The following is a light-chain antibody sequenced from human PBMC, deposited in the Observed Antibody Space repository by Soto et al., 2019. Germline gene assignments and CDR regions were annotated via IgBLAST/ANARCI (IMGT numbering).Light chain of an antibody. V-gene: IGKV3-20*01. CDR3: QQFSSYPLT. CDR2: DAS. J-gene: IGKJ4*01. CDR1: QTVRNNY. Sequence: EIVMTQSPATLSLSPGERATLSCRASQTVRNNYLSLYQQKPGQAPRLLIYDASSRATGIPDRFSGGGSGTDFTLTISRLEPEDFAVYYCQQFSSYPLTFGGGTKVDIK.